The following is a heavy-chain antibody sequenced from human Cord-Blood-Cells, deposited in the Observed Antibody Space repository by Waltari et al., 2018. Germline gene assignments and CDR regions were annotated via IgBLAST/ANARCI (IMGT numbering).Heavy chain of an antibody. CDR2: ISYDGSNK. D-gene: IGHD3-10*01. J-gene: IGHJ6*02. CDR3: ARGSGNDYYGMDV. CDR1: GFTFSSYA. Sequence: QVQLVESGGGVVQPGRSLRLSCAASGFTFSSYAMHWVRQAPGKGLEWVAVISYDGSNKYYADSVKGRFTSSRDNSKNTLYLQMNSLRAEDTAVYYCARGSGNDYYGMDVWGQGP. V-gene: IGHV3-30-3*01.